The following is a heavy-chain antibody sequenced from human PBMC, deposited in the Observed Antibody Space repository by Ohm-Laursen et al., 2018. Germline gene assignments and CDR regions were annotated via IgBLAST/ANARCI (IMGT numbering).Heavy chain of an antibody. J-gene: IGHJ4*02. Sequence: TLSLTWTVSGGSISSSSYYWGWIRQPPGKGLEWIGSIYYRGSTYYNPSLKSRVTISVDTSKNQFSLKLSFVTAADTAVYYCARLQDIVVVVAAFFDYWGQGTLVTVSS. CDR3: ARLQDIVVVVAAFFDY. V-gene: IGHV4-39*01. D-gene: IGHD2-15*01. CDR1: GGSISSSSYY. CDR2: IYYRGST.